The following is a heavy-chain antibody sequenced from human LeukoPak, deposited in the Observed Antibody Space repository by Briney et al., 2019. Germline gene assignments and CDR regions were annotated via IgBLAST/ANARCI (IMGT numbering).Heavy chain of an antibody. V-gene: IGHV4-34*01. CDR1: GGSFSGYY. J-gene: IGHJ3*02. CDR3: ARTRVVVVVATINDAFDI. D-gene: IGHD2-15*01. Sequence: SETLSLTCAVYGGSFSGYYWSWIRQPPGKGLEWIGEINDSGSTNYNPSLKSRVTISVDTSKNQFSLKLSSVTAADTAVYYCARTRVVVVVATINDAFDIWGQGTMVTVSS. CDR2: INDSGST.